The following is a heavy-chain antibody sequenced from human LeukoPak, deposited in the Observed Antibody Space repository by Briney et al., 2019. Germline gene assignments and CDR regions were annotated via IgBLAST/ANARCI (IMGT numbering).Heavy chain of an antibody. D-gene: IGHD6-19*01. CDR3: ARDKEQWLVTNY. J-gene: IGHJ4*02. Sequence: GASVKVSCKASGYTFTSYAMNWVRQAPGQGLEWMGRINPNSGDTNYAQKFQGRVTMTRDTSISTAYMELSRLRSDDTAVYYCARDKEQWLVTNYWGQGTLVTVSS. V-gene: IGHV1-2*06. CDR1: GYTFTSYA. CDR2: INPNSGDT.